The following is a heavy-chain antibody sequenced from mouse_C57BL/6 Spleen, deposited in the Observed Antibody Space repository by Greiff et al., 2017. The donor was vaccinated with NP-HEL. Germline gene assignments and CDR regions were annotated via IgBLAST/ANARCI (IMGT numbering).Heavy chain of an antibody. V-gene: IGHV2-9*02. J-gene: IGHJ2*01. D-gene: IGHD5-1*01. Sequence: QVQLKQSGPGLVAPSQSLSITCTVYGYSLTRYGVHWVRQPPGKGLEWLGLIWAGGSTTYNGALMSRLSISIDNSKSLVFLIMNSLQTDDTAFYYCARAKYLARYWSQGTTLTVSS. CDR3: ARAKYLARY. CDR1: GYSLTRYG. CDR2: IWAGGST.